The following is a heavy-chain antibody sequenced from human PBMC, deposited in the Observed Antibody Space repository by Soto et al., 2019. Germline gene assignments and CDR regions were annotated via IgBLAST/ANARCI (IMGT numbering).Heavy chain of an antibody. CDR3: AIANYGDNDY. V-gene: IGHV1-18*01. CDR2: ISAYNGNI. CDR1: GYIFPSST. Sequence: QVQLVQSGAEVKKPGASVKVSCKAPGYIFPSSTISWVRQAPGQGLEWMGWISAYNGNIKDAQKFQGGFTMTPDTSTRTAYMELRSLTSDDTAMYYCAIANYGDNDYWGQGTLVTVSS. D-gene: IGHD4-17*01. J-gene: IGHJ4*02.